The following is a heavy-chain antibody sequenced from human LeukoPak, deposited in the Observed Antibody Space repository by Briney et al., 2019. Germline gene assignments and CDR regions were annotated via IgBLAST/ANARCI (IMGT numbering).Heavy chain of an antibody. CDR1: GASTSSFS. D-gene: IGHD5-12*01. CDR2: IRYSGST. J-gene: IGHJ3*02. CDR3: ARHGGETIVATILHAFDI. Sequence: SETLSLTCTVSGASTSSFSWSWIRQPPGKGLEWIGYIRYSGSTNYNSSLKSRVTISVDTSKNQFSLKLSSVTAADTAVYYCARHGGETIVATILHAFDIWGQGTMVTVSS. V-gene: IGHV4-59*08.